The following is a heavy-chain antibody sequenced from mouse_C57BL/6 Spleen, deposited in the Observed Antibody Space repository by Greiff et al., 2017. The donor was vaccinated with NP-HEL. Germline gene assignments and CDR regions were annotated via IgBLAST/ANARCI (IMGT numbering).Heavy chain of an antibody. CDR1: GYTFTSYW. D-gene: IGHD2-3*01. CDR3: ARGGIYDGYLFDY. CDR2: IYPSDSET. Sequence: VQLQESGAELVRPGSSVKLSCKASGYTFTSYWMDWVKQRPGQGLEWIGNIYPSDSETHYNQKFKDKATLTVDKSSSTAYMQLSSLTSEDSAVYYCARGGIYDGYLFDYWGQGTTLTVSS. V-gene: IGHV1-61*01. J-gene: IGHJ2*01.